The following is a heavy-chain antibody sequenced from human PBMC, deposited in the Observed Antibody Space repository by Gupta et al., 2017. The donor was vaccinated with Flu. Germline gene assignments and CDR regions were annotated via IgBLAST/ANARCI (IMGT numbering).Heavy chain of an antibody. V-gene: IGHV1-2*06. J-gene: IGHJ5*02. CDR3: ARERCCSTASCYRFFDP. D-gene: IGHD2-2*01. CDR2: INPHSRST. CDR1: GYTFTDYY. Sequence: QVQLVQSGAEGTMPGASVKVSCKASGYTFTDYYIHWVRQAPGQGLEWLVRINPHSRSTNYEQKFQGRVTLTMDTSISTAYMDLNRLTSDDTAVYYCARERCCSTASCYRFFDPWGQGALVTVSS.